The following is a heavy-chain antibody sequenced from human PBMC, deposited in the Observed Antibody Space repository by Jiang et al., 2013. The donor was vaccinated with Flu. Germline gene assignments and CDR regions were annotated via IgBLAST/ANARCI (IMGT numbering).Heavy chain of an antibody. CDR1: GASVSSGSYY. J-gene: IGHJ5*02. D-gene: IGHD3-3*01. V-gene: IGHV4-61*01. CDR3: ARAWGVLRFLEWLSGWFDP. Sequence: GLVKPSETLSLTCTVSGASVSSGSYYWSWIRQPPGKGLEWIGYIYYTGSTNYNPSLKSRVTISVDTSKNQFSLKLSSVTAADTAVYYCARAWGVLRFLEWLSGWFDPWG. CDR2: IYYTGST.